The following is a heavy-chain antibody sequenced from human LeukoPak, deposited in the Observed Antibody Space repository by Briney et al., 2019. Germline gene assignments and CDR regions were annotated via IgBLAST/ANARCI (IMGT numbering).Heavy chain of an antibody. Sequence: SETLSLTCTVSGGSISSYYWSWIRQPPGKGLEWIGYIYYSGSTNYNPSLKSRVTISIDTSKNQFSLKLSSVTAADTAVYYCARVSVGKRGYPDYWGQGTLVTVSS. CDR3: ARVSVGKRGYPDY. CDR2: IYYSGST. D-gene: IGHD5-18*01. V-gene: IGHV4-59*01. J-gene: IGHJ4*02. CDR1: GGSISSYY.